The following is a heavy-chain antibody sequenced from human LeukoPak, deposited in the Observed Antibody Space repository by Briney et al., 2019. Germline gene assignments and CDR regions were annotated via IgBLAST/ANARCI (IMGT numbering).Heavy chain of an antibody. J-gene: IGHJ3*02. D-gene: IGHD3-3*01. CDR2: IIPIFGTA. CDR1: GGSFSSYA. Sequence: SVKVSCKASGGSFSSYAISWVRQAPGQGLEWMGGIIPIFGTANYAQKFQGRVTITRDTSASTAYMELSSLRSEDTAVYYCARLYYDFWSGSNAFDIWGQGTMVTVSS. V-gene: IGHV1-69*05. CDR3: ARLYYDFWSGSNAFDI.